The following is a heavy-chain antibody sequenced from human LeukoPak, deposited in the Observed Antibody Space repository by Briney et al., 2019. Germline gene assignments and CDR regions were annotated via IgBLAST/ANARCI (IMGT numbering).Heavy chain of an antibody. Sequence: PGGSLRLSCAASGFTFSNSAMHWVRQAPGKGLGWVAVISYDGSNKYYADSVKGRFTISRDNSKNTLYLQMNSLRAEDTAVYYCAKDQQQLVEYYFDYWGQGTLVTVSS. V-gene: IGHV3-30*04. CDR1: GFTFSNSA. J-gene: IGHJ4*02. CDR2: ISYDGSNK. CDR3: AKDQQQLVEYYFDY. D-gene: IGHD6-13*01.